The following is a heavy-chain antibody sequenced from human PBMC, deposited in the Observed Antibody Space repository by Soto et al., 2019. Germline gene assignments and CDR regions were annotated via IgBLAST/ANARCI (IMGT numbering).Heavy chain of an antibody. CDR2: IYPGDSDT. CDR1: GYSFTSYW. D-gene: IGHD6-13*01. Sequence: PGESLKISCKGSGYSFTSYWIGWVRQMPGKGLEWMGIIYPGDSDTRYSPSFQGQVTISADKSISTAYLQWSSLKASDTAMYYCGRRLIAAAGNSYFYSGMAVWGKGTTATVSS. V-gene: IGHV5-51*01. J-gene: IGHJ6*04. CDR3: GRRLIAAAGNSYFYSGMAV.